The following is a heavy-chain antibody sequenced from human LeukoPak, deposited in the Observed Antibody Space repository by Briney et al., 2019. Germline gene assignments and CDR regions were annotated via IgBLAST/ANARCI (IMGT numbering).Heavy chain of an antibody. CDR1: GYTLTSYY. CDR2: INPSLGNT. V-gene: IGHV1-46*01. J-gene: IGHJ6*02. Sequence: ASVKVSCKASGYTLTSYYMHWVRQAPGQGLEWMGIINPSLGNTRYAQKFQGRVTMTSDTSTSTGYMELSSLRSEDTAVYYCARELGFGSGSFRGMDVWGQGTTVIVSS. D-gene: IGHD3-10*01. CDR3: ARELGFGSGSFRGMDV.